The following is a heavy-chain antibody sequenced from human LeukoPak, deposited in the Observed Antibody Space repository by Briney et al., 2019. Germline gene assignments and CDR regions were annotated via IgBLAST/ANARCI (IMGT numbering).Heavy chain of an antibody. Sequence: SETLSLTCAVSGYSISSGYYWGWIRQPPGKGLEWIGSIYHSGSTYYNPSLKSRVTISVDTSKNQFSLKLSSVTAAGTAVYYCARHGLAASGFFDYRGQGTLVTVSS. CDR1: GYSISSGYY. J-gene: IGHJ4*02. V-gene: IGHV4-38-2*01. CDR3: ARHGLAASGFFDY. CDR2: IYHSGST. D-gene: IGHD6-13*01.